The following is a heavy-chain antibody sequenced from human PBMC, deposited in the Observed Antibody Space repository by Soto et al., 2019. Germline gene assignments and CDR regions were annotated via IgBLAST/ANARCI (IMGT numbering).Heavy chain of an antibody. Sequence: QVQLQESGPGLVKPSETLSLTCTVSGGSISSYYWSWIRQPPGKGLEWIGYIYYSGSTNYNPSLTGRVTISVDTSKNQCSLKLSSVTAADTAVYYCATYSYGHNRFDYWGQGTLVTVSS. CDR2: IYYSGST. CDR3: ATYSYGHNRFDY. V-gene: IGHV4-59*01. J-gene: IGHJ4*02. CDR1: GGSISSYY. D-gene: IGHD5-18*01.